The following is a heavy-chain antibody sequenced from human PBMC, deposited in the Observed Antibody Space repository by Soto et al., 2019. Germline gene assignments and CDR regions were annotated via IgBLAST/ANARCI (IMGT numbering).Heavy chain of an antibody. V-gene: IGHV1-69*08. CDR1: GGTFSSYT. Sequence: QVQLVQSGAEVKKPGSSVKVSCKASGGTFSSYTISWVRQAPGQGLEWMGRIIPILGIANYAQKFQGRVTITADKSTSTAYMELSSLSSEDTAVYYCAREEYYYGSGAFFDYWGQGTLVTVS. CDR3: AREEYYYGSGAFFDY. CDR2: IIPILGIA. J-gene: IGHJ4*02. D-gene: IGHD3-10*01.